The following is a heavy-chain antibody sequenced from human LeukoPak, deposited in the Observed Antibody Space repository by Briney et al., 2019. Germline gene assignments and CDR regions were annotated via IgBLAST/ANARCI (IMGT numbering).Heavy chain of an antibody. CDR2: ISSSSSYI. Sequence: GGSLRLSCAASGFTFSSYSMNWVRQAPGKGLEWVSSISSSSSYIYYADSVTGRFTISRDNAKNSLYLQMNSLRAEDTAVYYCAREGYSGYEKAFDIWGQGTMVTVSS. D-gene: IGHD5-12*01. CDR3: AREGYSGYEKAFDI. J-gene: IGHJ3*02. CDR1: GFTFSSYS. V-gene: IGHV3-21*01.